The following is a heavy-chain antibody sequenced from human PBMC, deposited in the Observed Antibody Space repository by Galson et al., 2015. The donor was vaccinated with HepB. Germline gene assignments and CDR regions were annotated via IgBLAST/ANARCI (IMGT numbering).Heavy chain of an antibody. D-gene: IGHD2-21*01. V-gene: IGHV4-34*01. CDR1: RGSFTNYD. CDR2: VNRGGSA. Sequence: ETLSLTCGVSRGSFTNYDWNWVRQAPGKGPEWIGEVNRGGSANVNPSLQSRVTITRDTSKSQFSLRLSSITAADTAMYYCVAGPFGPRFQFWYSPVYLQHWGRGTQVIVSS. J-gene: IGHJ1*01. CDR3: VAGPFGPRFQFWYSPVYLQH.